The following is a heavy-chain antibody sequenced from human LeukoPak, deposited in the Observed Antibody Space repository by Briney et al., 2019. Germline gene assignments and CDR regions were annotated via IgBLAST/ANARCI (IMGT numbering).Heavy chain of an antibody. CDR2: IYTSGST. CDR1: GGSISSYY. J-gene: IGHJ4*02. D-gene: IGHD3-22*01. CDR3: AREGDYDSSGPYYFDY. V-gene: IGHV4-4*07. Sequence: PSETLSLTCTVSGGSISSYYWSWIRQPAGKGLEWIGRIYTSGSTNYNPSLKSRVTMSVDTSKNQFSLKLSSVTAADTAVYYCAREGDYDSSGPYYFDYWGQGTLVTVSS.